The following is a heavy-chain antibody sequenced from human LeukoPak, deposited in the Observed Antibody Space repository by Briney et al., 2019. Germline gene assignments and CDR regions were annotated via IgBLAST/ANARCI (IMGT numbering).Heavy chain of an antibody. Sequence: ASVKVSCKASGYTFTSSDINWVRQAPGQGFEWMGWINPASGNTGYAQKFQGRVTLTRNTSITTAYMDLTGLDSDDTAVYYCARDVSRGWFLFYWGQGTLVTVSS. J-gene: IGHJ4*02. D-gene: IGHD6-19*01. CDR1: GYTFTSSD. V-gene: IGHV1-8*02. CDR2: INPASGNT. CDR3: ARDVSRGWFLFY.